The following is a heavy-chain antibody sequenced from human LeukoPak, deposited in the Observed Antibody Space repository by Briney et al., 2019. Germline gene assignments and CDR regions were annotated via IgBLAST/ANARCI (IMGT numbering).Heavy chain of an antibody. Sequence: SETLSLTCTVSGGSVSSGSYYWSWIRQPPGKGLEWIGYIYYSGSTNYNPSLKSRVTISVDTSKNQFSLKLSSVTAADTAVYYCAREPSQAGTLWWSAVVAPPADYWGQGTLVTVSS. CDR1: GGSVSSGSYY. CDR2: IYYSGST. J-gene: IGHJ4*02. CDR3: AREPSQAGTLWWSAVVAPPADY. V-gene: IGHV4-61*01. D-gene: IGHD2-21*01.